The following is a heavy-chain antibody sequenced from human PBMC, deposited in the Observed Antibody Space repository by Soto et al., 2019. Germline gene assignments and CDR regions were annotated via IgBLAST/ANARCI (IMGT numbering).Heavy chain of an antibody. J-gene: IGHJ3*02. Sequence: SETLSLTCTVSGDSISIGDYYWSWIRQPPGKGLEWIGYIYYSGNTYYNPSLKSRITISVDMSKNQFSLKLSSVTAADTAVYYCDRPVDSGGFPDPFDIWGQGTTVPV. D-gene: IGHD3-22*01. CDR2: IYYSGNT. CDR1: GDSISIGDYY. V-gene: IGHV4-30-4*01. CDR3: DRPVDSGGFPDPFDI.